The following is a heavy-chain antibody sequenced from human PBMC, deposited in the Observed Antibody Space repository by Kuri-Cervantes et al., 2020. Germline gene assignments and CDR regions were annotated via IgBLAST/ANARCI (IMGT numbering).Heavy chain of an antibody. J-gene: IGHJ4*02. CDR1: GYSFTSYW. V-gene: IGHV5-51*01. Sequence: GGSLRLSCKGSGYSFTSYWIGWVRQMPGKGLEWMGIIYPGDSDTRYSPSFQGQVTISADKSISTAYLQWSSLKASDTAMCYCARLGGTTGTNFDYWGQGTLVTVSS. CDR3: ARLGGTTGTNFDY. D-gene: IGHD1-1*01. CDR2: IYPGDSDT.